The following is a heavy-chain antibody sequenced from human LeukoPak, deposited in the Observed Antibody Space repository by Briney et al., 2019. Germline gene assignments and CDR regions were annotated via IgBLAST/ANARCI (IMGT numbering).Heavy chain of an antibody. Sequence: ASETLSLTCTVSGGSISSYYWSWIRQPPGKGLEWIGYIYYSGSTNYNPSLKSRVTISVDTSKNQFSLKLGSVTAADTAVYYCARDHYDYVWGSYRYAFDIWGQGTMVTVSS. V-gene: IGHV4-59*01. CDR2: IYYSGST. CDR3: ARDHYDYVWGSYRYAFDI. J-gene: IGHJ3*02. CDR1: GGSISSYY. D-gene: IGHD3-16*02.